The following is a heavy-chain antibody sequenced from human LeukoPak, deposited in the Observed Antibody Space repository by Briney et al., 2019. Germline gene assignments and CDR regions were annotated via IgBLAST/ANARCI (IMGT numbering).Heavy chain of an antibody. CDR3: ARGHASLAGVY. Sequence: GRSLRLSCAASGFTFSSYAMHWVRQAPGKGLEWVAVISYDGSNKYYADSVKGRFTISRDNAKNTLYLQMTSLRAEDTAVYYCARGHASLAGVYWGQGTLVTVSS. CDR2: ISYDGSNK. CDR1: GFTFSSYA. J-gene: IGHJ4*02. V-gene: IGHV3-30-3*01. D-gene: IGHD2-8*01.